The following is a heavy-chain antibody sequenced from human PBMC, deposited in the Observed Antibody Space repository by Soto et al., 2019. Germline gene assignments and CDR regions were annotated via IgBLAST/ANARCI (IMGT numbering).Heavy chain of an antibody. D-gene: IGHD2-8*02. V-gene: IGHV4-39*07. J-gene: IGHJ4*02. CDR1: GGSISSSNYY. CDR3: ARDKITGLFDY. Sequence: SETLSLTCTVSGGSISSSNYYWGWIRQPPGKGLKWIGSIYYSGSTYYNPSLKSRVTISVDTSKNQFSLKLSSVTAADTAVYYCARDKITGLFDYWGQGTLVTVSS. CDR2: IYYSGST.